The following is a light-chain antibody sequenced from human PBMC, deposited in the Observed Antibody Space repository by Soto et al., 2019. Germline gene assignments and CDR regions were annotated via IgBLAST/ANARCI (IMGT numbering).Light chain of an antibody. V-gene: IGKV3-11*01. CDR1: QSVSNY. Sequence: EIVLTQSPATLSLSPGERATLSCRASQSVSNYLAWYQQKPGKAPRLLIYDASNRATGVPPRFSGSGSGTDFTLTFSSLEPEDFAVYCCQQRSNWAGALGQGTKLEIK. J-gene: IGKJ2*01. CDR3: QQRSNWAGA. CDR2: DAS.